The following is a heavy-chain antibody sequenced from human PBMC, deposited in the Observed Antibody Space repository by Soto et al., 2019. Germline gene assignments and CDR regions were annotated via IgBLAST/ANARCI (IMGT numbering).Heavy chain of an antibody. J-gene: IGHJ5*02. CDR2: IIPIFGTA. CDR3: ARDWAAAGRGGWFDP. CDR1: GGTFSSYA. Sequence: QVQLVQSGADVKKPGSSVKVSCKASGGTFSSYAISWVRQAPGQGLEWMGGIIPIFGTANYAQKFQGRVTITADESTSTAYMELSSMRSEVTAVYHCARDWAAAGRGGWFDPWGQATLVTVSS. V-gene: IGHV1-69*01. D-gene: IGHD6-13*01.